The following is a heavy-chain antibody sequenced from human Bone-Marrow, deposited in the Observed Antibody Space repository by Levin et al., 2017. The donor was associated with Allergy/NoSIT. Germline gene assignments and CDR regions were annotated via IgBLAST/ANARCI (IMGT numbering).Heavy chain of an antibody. V-gene: IGHV3-23*01. CDR3: ARGLSMRWFFDL. J-gene: IGHJ2*01. CDR1: GFSFGRHG. Sequence: GGSLRLSCEASGFSFGRHGMTWVRQAPGKGLQWVSTISGTGDVTYYADSAKGRFTFSRDSSTNTLFLQLNSLRVDDTAVYYCARGLSMRWFFDLWGRGTLVTVSS. CDR2: ISGTGDVT.